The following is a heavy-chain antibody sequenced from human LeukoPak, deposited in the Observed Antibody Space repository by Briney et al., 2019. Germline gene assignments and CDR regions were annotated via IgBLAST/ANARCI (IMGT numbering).Heavy chain of an antibody. D-gene: IGHD6-19*01. CDR3: ARTVAGPAEFDY. J-gene: IGHJ4*02. V-gene: IGHV4-31*03. CDR2: IYYSGST. Sequence: SETLSLTCTASGGSISSGGYYWSWIRQHPGKGLEWIGYIYYSGSTYYNPSLKSRVTISVDTSKNQFSLKLSSVAAADTAVYYCARTVAGPAEFDYWGQGTLVTVSS. CDR1: GGSISSGGYY.